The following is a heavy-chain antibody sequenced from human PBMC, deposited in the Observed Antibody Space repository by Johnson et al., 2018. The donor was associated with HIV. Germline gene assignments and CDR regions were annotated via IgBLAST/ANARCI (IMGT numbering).Heavy chain of an antibody. D-gene: IGHD4-17*01. J-gene: IGHJ3*02. V-gene: IGHV3-74*01. Sequence: VQLVESGGGLVQPGGSLRLSCAASGFTFSSYWMHWVRQAPGKGLVWVSRINSDGSSTSYADSVKGRFTISRDNAKNTLYLQMNSLRAEDTAVYHCARGGDYDEGAFDIRGQGTMVTVSS. CDR2: INSDGSST. CDR1: GFTFSSYW. CDR3: ARGGDYDEGAFDI.